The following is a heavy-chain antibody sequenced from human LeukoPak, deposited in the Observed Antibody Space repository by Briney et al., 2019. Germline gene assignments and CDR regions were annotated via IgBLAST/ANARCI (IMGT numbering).Heavy chain of an antibody. D-gene: IGHD5-12*01. CDR3: ASGRRGYFDY. V-gene: IGHV4-30-2*01. CDR1: GGSLSSGGYS. J-gene: IGHJ4*02. CDR2: IYHSGST. Sequence: PSQTLSLTCAVSGGSLSSGGYSWSWIRQPPGTGLEWIGYIYHSGSTYYNPSLKSRVTISVDRSKNQFSLKLSSVTAADTAVYYCASGRRGYFDYWGQGTLVTVSS.